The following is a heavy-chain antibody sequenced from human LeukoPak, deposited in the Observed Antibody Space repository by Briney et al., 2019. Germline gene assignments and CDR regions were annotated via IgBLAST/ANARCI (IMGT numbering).Heavy chain of an antibody. CDR3: SKVRGNSIWNFFDY. D-gene: IGHD4-23*01. Sequence: GGSLRLSCAASGFTFSSYAMTWVRQAPGKGLEWVSGIGGSDGTTYYAGSVKGRFTISRDNSKNTLYLEMNSLRVDDTAVYYCSKVRGNSIWNFFDYWGQGTLVTVSS. CDR1: GFTFSSYA. CDR2: IGGSDGTT. J-gene: IGHJ4*02. V-gene: IGHV3-23*01.